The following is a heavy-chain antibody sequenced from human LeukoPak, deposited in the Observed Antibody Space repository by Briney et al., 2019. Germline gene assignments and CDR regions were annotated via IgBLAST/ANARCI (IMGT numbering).Heavy chain of an antibody. J-gene: IGHJ6*02. CDR1: GYTFTTYF. Sequence: ASVKVSCKASGYTFTTYFLHWVRQAPGQGLEWMGRIIPILGIANYAQKFQGRVTITADKSTSTAYMELSSLRSEDTAVYYCARDQTAQRFVVVAATAPVGYYGMDVWGQGTMVTVSS. CDR2: IIPILGIA. CDR3: ARDQTAQRFVVVAATAPVGYYGMDV. V-gene: IGHV1-69*04. D-gene: IGHD2-15*01.